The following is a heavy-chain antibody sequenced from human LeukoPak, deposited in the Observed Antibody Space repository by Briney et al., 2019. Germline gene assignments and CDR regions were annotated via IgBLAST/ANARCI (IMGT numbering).Heavy chain of an antibody. CDR1: GYTFTTYA. V-gene: IGHV1-46*01. D-gene: IGHD6-19*01. Sequence: ASVKVSCKASGYTFTTYAISWVRQAPGQGLEWMGIINPSGGSTSYAQKFQGRVTMTRDTSTNTVYMELSSLRSEDTAVYYCARDPHASSGWYGGFDYWGQGTLVTVSS. CDR2: INPSGGST. J-gene: IGHJ4*02. CDR3: ARDPHASSGWYGGFDY.